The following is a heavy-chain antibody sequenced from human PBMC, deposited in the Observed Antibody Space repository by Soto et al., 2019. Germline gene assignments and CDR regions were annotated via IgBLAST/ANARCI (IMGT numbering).Heavy chain of an antibody. CDR1: GGSISSGGYS. D-gene: IGHD2-15*01. Sequence: QLQLQESGSGLVKPSQTLSLTCAVSGGSISSGGYSWSWIRQPPGKRLEWIGYIYHSGSTYYNPSLKRPVTISVDRPKNQFSLKLSSLTAADTAVYYWARGQVVAAHHWGQGTLVTVSS. V-gene: IGHV4-30-2*01. CDR3: ARGQVVAAHH. CDR2: IYHSGST. J-gene: IGHJ4*02.